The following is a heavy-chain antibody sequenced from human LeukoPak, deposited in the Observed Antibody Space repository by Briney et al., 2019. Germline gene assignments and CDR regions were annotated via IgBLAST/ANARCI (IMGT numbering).Heavy chain of an antibody. CDR3: ARPVDYGLAYDAFDI. CDR2: TYYRSKWYN. J-gene: IGHJ3*02. V-gene: IGHV6-1*01. D-gene: IGHD4-17*01. Sequence: SQTLSLTCAISGDRVSSNSAAWNWIRQSPSRGLEWLGRTYYRSKWYNDYAVSVKSRITINPDTSKNQFSLRLSSVTASDTAVYYCARPVDYGLAYDAFDIWGQGTMVTVSS. CDR1: GDRVSSNSAA.